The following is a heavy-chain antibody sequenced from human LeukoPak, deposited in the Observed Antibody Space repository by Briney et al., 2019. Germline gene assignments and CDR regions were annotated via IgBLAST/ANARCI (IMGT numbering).Heavy chain of an antibody. CDR3: ARESSGGSCYY. CDR2: ISAYNGNT. CDR1: GYTFTSYG. Sequence: GASVKVSRKASGYTFTSYGISWVRQAPGQGLERMGWISAYNGNTNYAQKLQGRVTMTTDTSTSTAYMGLRSLRSDDTAVYYCARESSGGSCYYWGQGTLVTVSS. J-gene: IGHJ4*02. V-gene: IGHV1-18*01. D-gene: IGHD2-15*01.